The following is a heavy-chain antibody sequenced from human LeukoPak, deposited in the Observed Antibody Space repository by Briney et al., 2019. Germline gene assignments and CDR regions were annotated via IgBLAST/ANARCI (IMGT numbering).Heavy chain of an antibody. Sequence: PSETLSLTCTVSGGSLSSHYWSWIRQPAGKGLEWIGRIYSSGSTNYNPSLKSRVTMSLDTSKNQFSLKLSSVTAADTAVYYCAREYRSGYYYNYSYYYGMDVWGQGTTVTVSS. CDR3: AREYRSGYYYNYSYYYGMDV. D-gene: IGHD3-3*01. J-gene: IGHJ6*02. CDR1: GGSLSSHY. CDR2: IYSSGST. V-gene: IGHV4-4*07.